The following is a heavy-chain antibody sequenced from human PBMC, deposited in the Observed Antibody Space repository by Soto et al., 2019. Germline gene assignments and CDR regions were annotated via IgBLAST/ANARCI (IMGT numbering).Heavy chain of an antibody. CDR1: GFTVSSNY. V-gene: IGHV3-53*01. CDR3: ARDRVESGYPEYFQH. CDR2: IYSGGST. J-gene: IGHJ1*01. D-gene: IGHD3-22*01. Sequence: ELQLVESGGGLIQPGGSLRLSCAASGFTVSSNYMSWVRQAPGKGLEWVSVIYSGGSTYYADSVKGRFTISRYNSKNKLYLQMNSLRAEDTAVYYCARDRVESGYPEYFQHVGQGTLVTVSS.